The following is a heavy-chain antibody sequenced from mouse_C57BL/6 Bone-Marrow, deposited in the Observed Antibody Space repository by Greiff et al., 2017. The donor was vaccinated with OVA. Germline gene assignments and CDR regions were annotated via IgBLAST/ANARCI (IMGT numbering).Heavy chain of an antibody. V-gene: IGHV1-54*01. CDR1: GYAFTNYL. CDR3: ARFPLYYYGSSSLAY. Sequence: QVQLQQSGAELVRPGPSVKVSCKASGYAFTNYLIEWVKQRPGQGLEWIGVINPGSGGTNYNEKFKGKATLTADKSSSTAYMQLSSLTSEDSAVYFCARFPLYYYGSSSLAYWGQGTLVTVSA. D-gene: IGHD1-1*01. CDR2: INPGSGGT. J-gene: IGHJ3*01.